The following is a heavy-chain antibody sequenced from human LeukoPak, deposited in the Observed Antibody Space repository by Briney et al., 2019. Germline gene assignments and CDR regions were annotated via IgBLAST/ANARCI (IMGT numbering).Heavy chain of an antibody. CDR2: AYLSGST. J-gene: IGHJ4*02. V-gene: IGHV4-59*13. CDR3: ARGTYYYVNSCHDELYFGS. Sequence: SETLSLTCTVSGGSISAYYWSWVWQPPPKGLGWIVCAYLSGSTYHNPSLKSRVTISLDTSKKQFSLKLSSVTAADTAVYYCARGTYYYVNSCHDELYFGSWGQGTLVTVSS. CDR1: GGSISAYY. D-gene: IGHD3-10*02.